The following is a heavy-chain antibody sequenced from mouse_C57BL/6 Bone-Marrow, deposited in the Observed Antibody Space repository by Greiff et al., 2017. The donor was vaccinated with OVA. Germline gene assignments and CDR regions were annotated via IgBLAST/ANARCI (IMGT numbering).Heavy chain of an antibody. V-gene: IGHV1-15*01. Sequence: VQLQQSGAELVRPGASVTLSCKASGYTFTDYEMHWVKQTPVPGLEWIGAIDPATGGTAYNQKFKGKAILTADKSSSTAYMELRSLTSEDSAVYYCHIYYDFAYWGQGTLVTVSA. CDR3: HIYYDFAY. CDR2: IDPATGGT. CDR1: GYTFTDYE. D-gene: IGHD2-4*01. J-gene: IGHJ3*01.